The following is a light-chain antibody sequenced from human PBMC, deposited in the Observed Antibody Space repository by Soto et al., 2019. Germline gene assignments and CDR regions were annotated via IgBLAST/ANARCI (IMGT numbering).Light chain of an antibody. CDR1: SSNIGAGYD. V-gene: IGLV1-40*01. CDR3: QSYDSSLSGSV. CDR2: GNS. Sequence: QTVVTQPPSVSGAPGQRVTISCTGSSSNIGAGYDVHWYQRLPGTAPKLLIYGNSNRPSGVPDRFSGSKSGTSASLAITGLQAEDEADHYCQSYDSSLSGSVFGGGTKLTVL. J-gene: IGLJ2*01.